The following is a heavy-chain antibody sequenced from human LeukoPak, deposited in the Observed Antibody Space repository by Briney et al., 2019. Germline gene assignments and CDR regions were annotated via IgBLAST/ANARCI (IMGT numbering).Heavy chain of an antibody. CDR2: INPNSGGT. Sequence: ASVKVSCKASGYTFTGYYMHWVRQAPGQGLEWMGWINPNSGGTNYAQKLQGRVTMTTDTSTSTAYMELRSLRSDDTAVYYCARGGYDSSGYYPYYFDYWGQGTLVTVSS. V-gene: IGHV1-2*02. CDR3: ARGGYDSSGYYPYYFDY. D-gene: IGHD3-22*01. CDR1: GYTFTGYY. J-gene: IGHJ4*02.